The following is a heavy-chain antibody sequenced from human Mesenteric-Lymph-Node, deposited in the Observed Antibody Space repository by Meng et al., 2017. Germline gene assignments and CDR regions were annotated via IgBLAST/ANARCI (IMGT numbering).Heavy chain of an antibody. CDR2: ISGSGGST. V-gene: IGHV3-23*01. Sequence: GESLKISCAASGFSFNNYALTWVRQAPGKGLEWVSSISGSGGSTYYADSVKGRFTISRHNSKNTLYLQMNSLRAEDTAVYYCARIPPAYCGGDCFSFAFDIWGQGTMVTVSS. D-gene: IGHD2-21*02. J-gene: IGHJ3*02. CDR3: ARIPPAYCGGDCFSFAFDI. CDR1: GFSFNNYA.